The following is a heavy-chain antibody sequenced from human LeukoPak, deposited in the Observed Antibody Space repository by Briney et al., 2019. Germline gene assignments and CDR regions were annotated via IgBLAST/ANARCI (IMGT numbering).Heavy chain of an antibody. V-gene: IGHV1-69*04. D-gene: IGHD3-3*01. CDR3: ARDSNADYDFWSGYYYY. CDR1: GYTFTSYG. Sequence: SVKVSCKASGYTFTSYGISWVRQAPGQGLEWMGRIIPILGIANYAQKFQGRVTITADKSTSTAYMELSSLRSEDTAVYYCARDSNADYDFWSGYYYYWGQGTLVTVSS. CDR2: IIPILGIA. J-gene: IGHJ4*02.